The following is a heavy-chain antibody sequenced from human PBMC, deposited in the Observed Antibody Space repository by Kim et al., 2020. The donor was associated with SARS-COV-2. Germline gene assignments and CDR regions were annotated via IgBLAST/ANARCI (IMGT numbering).Heavy chain of an antibody. CDR1: GFTFDDYA. CDR3: AKDSDCSSTSCYHY. V-gene: IGHV3-9*01. D-gene: IGHD2-2*01. Sequence: GGSLRLSCAASGFTFDDYAMHWVRQAPGKGLEWVSGISWNSGSIGYADSVKGRFTISRDNAKNSLYLQMNSLRAEDTALYYCAKDSDCSSTSCYHYWGQG. J-gene: IGHJ4*02. CDR2: ISWNSGSI.